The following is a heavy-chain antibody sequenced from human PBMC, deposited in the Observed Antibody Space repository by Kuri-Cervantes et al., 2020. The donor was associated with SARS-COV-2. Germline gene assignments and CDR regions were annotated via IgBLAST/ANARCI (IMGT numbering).Heavy chain of an antibody. CDR1: GYTFTSYA. Sequence: ASVKVSCKAFGYTFTSYAISWVRQAPGQGLEWMGWISTYNGNTNYAQKLQGRVTITADESTSTAYMELSSLRSEDTAVYYCARGRVVPAAIVYYYGMDVWGQGTTVTVSS. CDR2: ISTYNGNT. J-gene: IGHJ6*02. D-gene: IGHD2-2*01. V-gene: IGHV1-18*04. CDR3: ARGRVVPAAIVYYYGMDV.